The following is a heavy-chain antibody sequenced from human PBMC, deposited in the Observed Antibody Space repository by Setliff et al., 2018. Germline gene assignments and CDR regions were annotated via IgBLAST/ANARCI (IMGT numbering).Heavy chain of an antibody. CDR1: GFTFSGSE. V-gene: IGHV3-73*01. D-gene: IGHD6-19*01. CDR3: LLPCTSGWYNWVDP. Sequence: GESLKISCAASGFTFSGSEINWVRQASGKGLEWVGRIRSKADKYATDYGASAKGRFIISRDDSKKTAYLQMSSLRAEDTAMYYCLLPCTSGWYNWVDPWGQGTLVTVSS. J-gene: IGHJ5*02. CDR2: IRSKADKYAT.